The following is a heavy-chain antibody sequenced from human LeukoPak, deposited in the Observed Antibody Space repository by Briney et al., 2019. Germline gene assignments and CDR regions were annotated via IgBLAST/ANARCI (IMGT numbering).Heavy chain of an antibody. CDR2: ISGSGGST. D-gene: IGHD2-21*02. CDR1: GFTFSSYA. J-gene: IGHJ4*02. Sequence: GSLRLSCAASGFTFSSYAMSWVRQAPGKGLEWVSAISGSGGSTYYADSVKGRFTISRDNSKNTLYLQMNSLRAEDTAVYYCAKEFMGYCGGDCYSDYWGQGTLVTVSS. CDR3: AKEFMGYCGGDCYSDY. V-gene: IGHV3-23*01.